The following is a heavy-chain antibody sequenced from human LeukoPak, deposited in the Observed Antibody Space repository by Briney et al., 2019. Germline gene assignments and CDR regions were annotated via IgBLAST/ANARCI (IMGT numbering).Heavy chain of an antibody. CDR2: INPNSGGT. Sequence: ASVKVSCKASGYTFTGYYMHWVRQAPGQGLEWMGRINPNSGGTNYAQKLQGRVTMTRDTSISTAYMELSRLRSDDTAVYYCARGGAYYDFWSGYYIYVYWGQGTLVTVSS. CDR1: GYTFTGYY. D-gene: IGHD3-3*01. J-gene: IGHJ4*02. V-gene: IGHV1-2*06. CDR3: ARGGAYYDFWSGYYIYVY.